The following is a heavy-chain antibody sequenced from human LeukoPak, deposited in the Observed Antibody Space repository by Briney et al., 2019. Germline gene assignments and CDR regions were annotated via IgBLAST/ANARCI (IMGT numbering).Heavy chain of an antibody. CDR3: ARGIAARRSAYYFDY. CDR1: GGSIGSYY. Sequence: SETLSLTCNVSGGSIGSYYWSWIRQPPRKGLEWIGYIYYSGSTNYNPSLKSRVTISVHTSKNQFSLKLSSVTAADTAEYYCARGIAARRSAYYFDYWGQGTLVTVSS. CDR2: IYYSGST. V-gene: IGHV4-59*01. J-gene: IGHJ4*02. D-gene: IGHD6-6*01.